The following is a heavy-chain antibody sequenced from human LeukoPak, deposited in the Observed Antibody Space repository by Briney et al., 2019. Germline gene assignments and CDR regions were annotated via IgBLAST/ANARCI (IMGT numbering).Heavy chain of an antibody. Sequence: GSSVKVSCKASGGTFSSYAISWVRQAPGQGLEWMGGIIPILGTANYAQKFQGRVTITADKSTSTAYMELSSLRSEDTAVYYCARGHYDILTGHYYYGMDVWGKGTTVTVSS. CDR2: IIPILGTA. CDR1: GGTFSSYA. CDR3: ARGHYDILTGHYYYGMDV. D-gene: IGHD3-9*01. V-gene: IGHV1-69*06. J-gene: IGHJ6*04.